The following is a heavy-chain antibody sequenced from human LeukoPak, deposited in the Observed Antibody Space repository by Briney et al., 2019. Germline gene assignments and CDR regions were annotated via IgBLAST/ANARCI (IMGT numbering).Heavy chain of an antibody. D-gene: IGHD3-22*01. V-gene: IGHV3-48*01. CDR2: ISSSSSTI. CDR1: GFTFSSYS. J-gene: IGHJ4*02. Sequence: PGGSLRLSCAASGFTFSSYSMNWVRQAPGKGLEWVSYISSSSSTIYYADSVKGRFTISRDNAKNSLYLQMNSLRAEDTAVYCCARSPFLNYYDSSGYSDYWGQGTLVTVSS. CDR3: ARSPFLNYYDSSGYSDY.